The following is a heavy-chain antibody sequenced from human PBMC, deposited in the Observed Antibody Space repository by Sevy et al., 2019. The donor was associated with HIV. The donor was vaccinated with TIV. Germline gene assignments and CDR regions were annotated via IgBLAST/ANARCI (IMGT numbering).Heavy chain of an antibody. D-gene: IGHD1-26*01. CDR1: GFTFSRHS. CDR2: ITDSSNTI. CDR3: ARDTGTWEYYFDS. V-gene: IGHV3-48*02. Sequence: GGSLRLSCVASGFTFSRHSMIWVRQAPGKGLEWISFITDSSNTIYYSESVKGRFTISRDNAKNSLYLQMSSLRHEYTAVYYCARDTGTWEYYFDSWGQGTLVTVSS. J-gene: IGHJ4*02.